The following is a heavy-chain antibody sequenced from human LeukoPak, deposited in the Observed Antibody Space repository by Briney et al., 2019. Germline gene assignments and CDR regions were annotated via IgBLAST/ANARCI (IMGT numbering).Heavy chain of an antibody. CDR2: ISGSGGST. Sequence: GGSLRLSCGASGFTFSSYAMSWVRQAPGKGLEWVSSISGSGGSTYYADSVKGRFTISRDNSKSTVYLQMNSLRAEDTAVYYCAKESSSTALFYFDSWGQGTLVTVSS. J-gene: IGHJ4*02. CDR3: AKESSSTALFYFDS. V-gene: IGHV3-23*01. D-gene: IGHD2-21*01. CDR1: GFTFSSYA.